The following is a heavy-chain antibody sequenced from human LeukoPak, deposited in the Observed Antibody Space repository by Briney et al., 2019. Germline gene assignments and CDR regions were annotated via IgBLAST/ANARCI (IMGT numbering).Heavy chain of an antibody. D-gene: IGHD6-25*01. CDR1: GFTFSSYW. Sequence: GGSLRLSCAASGFTFSSYWMSWVRQAPGKGLEWVANIKQDGSEKYYVDSVKGRFTISRDNAKNSLYLQMNSLRAEDTAVYYCARERQFAADAFDIWGQGTVVTVSS. CDR3: ARERQFAADAFDI. V-gene: IGHV3-7*01. J-gene: IGHJ3*02. CDR2: IKQDGSEK.